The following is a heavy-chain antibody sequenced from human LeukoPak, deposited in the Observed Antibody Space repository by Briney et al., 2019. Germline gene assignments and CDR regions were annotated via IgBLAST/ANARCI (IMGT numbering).Heavy chain of an antibody. CDR2: IGTTDNT. J-gene: IGHJ5*02. D-gene: IGHD2-8*01. Sequence: GGSLRLSCAASGFAFSIYDMHWVRHPTGKGLEWVSAIGTTDNTYYIDSVKGRFTISRENAKNSLYLQMNSLRAEDTAIYYCARVPTNSWYNWFDPWGQGTLVTVSS. CDR1: GFAFSIYD. CDR3: ARVPTNSWYNWFDP. V-gene: IGHV3-13*01.